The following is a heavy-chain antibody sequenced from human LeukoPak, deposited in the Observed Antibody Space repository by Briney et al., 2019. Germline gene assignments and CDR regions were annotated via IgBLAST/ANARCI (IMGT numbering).Heavy chain of an antibody. CDR2: ISAYNGNT. Sequence: GASVKVSCKVSGYTLTELSMHWVRQAPGQGLEWMGWISAYNGNTNYAQKLQGRVTMTTDTSTSTAYMELRSLRSDDTAVYYCARVRAAGTFWFDPWGQGTLVTVSS. J-gene: IGHJ5*02. D-gene: IGHD6-13*01. CDR1: GYTLTELS. CDR3: ARVRAAGTFWFDP. V-gene: IGHV1-18*01.